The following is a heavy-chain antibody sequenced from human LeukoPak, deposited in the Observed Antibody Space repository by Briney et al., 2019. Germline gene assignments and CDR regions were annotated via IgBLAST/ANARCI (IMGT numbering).Heavy chain of an antibody. CDR1: GSSFTSYW. Sequence: GASLRISCKGSGSSFTSYWISWVRPMPGKGLEWMGRIDPSDSYTNYSPSFQGHVTISADKSISTAYLQWSSLKASDTAMYYCARHERPGYYGSGSYYGYWGQGTLVTVSS. CDR3: ARHERPGYYGSGSYYGY. D-gene: IGHD3-10*01. J-gene: IGHJ4*02. CDR2: IDPSDSYT. V-gene: IGHV5-10-1*01.